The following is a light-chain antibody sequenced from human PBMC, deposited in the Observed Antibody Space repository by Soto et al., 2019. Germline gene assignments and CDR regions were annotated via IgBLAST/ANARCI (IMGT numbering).Light chain of an antibody. Sequence: QSALTQPPSASGSPGQSVTISCTGTSGDVGRSNYVSWYQHHPGKAPKLMIHEANKRPSGVPDRFSGSKSGNTASLTVSGLQAEDEADYYCSSYADNNGLVFGGGTKVTVL. CDR1: SGDVGRSNY. V-gene: IGLV2-8*01. CDR3: SSYADNNGLV. CDR2: EAN. J-gene: IGLJ2*01.